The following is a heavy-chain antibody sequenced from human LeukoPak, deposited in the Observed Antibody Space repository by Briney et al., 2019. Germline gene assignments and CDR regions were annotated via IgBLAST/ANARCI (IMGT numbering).Heavy chain of an antibody. CDR2: IYSGGST. J-gene: IGHJ4*02. Sequence: GGSLRLSCAASGFTFSSYGMHWVRQAPGKGLEWVSVIYSGGSTYYADSVKGRFTISRDNSKNTLYLQMNSLRAEDTAVYYCARERYSYGFIWGQGTLVTVSS. CDR3: ARERYSYGFI. D-gene: IGHD5-18*01. CDR1: GFTFSSYG. V-gene: IGHV3-NL1*01.